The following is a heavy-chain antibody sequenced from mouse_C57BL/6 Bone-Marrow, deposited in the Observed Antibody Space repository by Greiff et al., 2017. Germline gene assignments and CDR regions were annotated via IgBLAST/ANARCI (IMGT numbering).Heavy chain of an antibody. D-gene: IGHD2-4*01. CDR2: IYPGSGST. CDR3: ARDYDYDGWYYDV. CDR1: GYTFTSYW. J-gene: IGHJ1*03. V-gene: IGHV1-55*01. Sequence: QVQLQQPGAELVKPGASVKMSCKASGYTFTSYWITWVKQRPGQGLEWIGDIYPGSGSTNYNEKIKSKATLTVDTSSSTAYMQLSSLTSEDSAVYDCARDYDYDGWYYDVWGTGTTVTVSS.